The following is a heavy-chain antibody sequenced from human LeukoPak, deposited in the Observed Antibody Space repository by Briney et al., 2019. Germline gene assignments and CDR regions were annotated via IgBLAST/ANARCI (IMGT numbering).Heavy chain of an antibody. J-gene: IGHJ6*03. D-gene: IGHD6-19*01. CDR2: IRSKANSYAT. CDR3: TRHSYSSGWYGYYYYMDV. Sequence: PGGSLRLSCAASGFTFSGSAMHWVRQASGKGLEWVGRIRSKANSYATAYAASVKGRFTISRDDPKNTAYLQMNSLKTEDTAVYYCTRHSYSSGWYGYYYYMDVWGKGTTVTVSS. CDR1: GFTFSGSA. V-gene: IGHV3-73*01.